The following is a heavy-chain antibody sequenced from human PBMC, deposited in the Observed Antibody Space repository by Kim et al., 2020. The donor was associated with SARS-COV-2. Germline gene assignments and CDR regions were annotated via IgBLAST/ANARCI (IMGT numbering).Heavy chain of an antibody. Sequence: SETLSLTCTVSGGSISSGDYYWSWIRQPPGKGLEWIGYIYYSGSTYYNPSLKSRVTISVDTSKNQFSLKLSSVTAADTAVYYCAREGGVITGTTRYYYGMDVWGQGTTVTVSS. D-gene: IGHD1-20*01. CDR3: AREGGVITGTTRYYYGMDV. CDR2: IYYSGST. J-gene: IGHJ6*02. CDR1: GGSISSGDYY. V-gene: IGHV4-30-4*01.